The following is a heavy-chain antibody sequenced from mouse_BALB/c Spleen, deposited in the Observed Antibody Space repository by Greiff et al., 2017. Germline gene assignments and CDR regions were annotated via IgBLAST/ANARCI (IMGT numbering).Heavy chain of an antibody. V-gene: IGHV1-7*01. CDR3: ARYRYDVKGYYYAMDY. D-gene: IGHD2-14*01. CDR2: INPSTGYT. J-gene: IGHJ4*01. Sequence: QVQLQQSGAELAKPGASVKMSCKASGYTFTSYWMHWVKQRPGQGLEWIGYINPSTGYTEYNQKFKDKATLTADKSSSTAYMQLSSLTSEDSAVYYCARYRYDVKGYYYAMDYWGQGTSVTVSS. CDR1: GYTFTSYW.